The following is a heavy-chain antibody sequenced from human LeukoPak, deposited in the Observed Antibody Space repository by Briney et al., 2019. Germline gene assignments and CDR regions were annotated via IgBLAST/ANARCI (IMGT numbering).Heavy chain of an antibody. D-gene: IGHD5-18*01. CDR1: GFTFSDFN. CDR3: AKDIGYTYGHGFDY. V-gene: IGHV3-30*04. Sequence: GDSLSLSCTASGFTFSDFNMHWVRQAPGKGLEWVALVLNDGSNKYYADSVKGRFTISRDNSKNTLYLQMNSLRAEDTAVYYCAKDIGYTYGHGFDYWGQGILVTVSS. CDR2: VLNDGSNK. J-gene: IGHJ4*02.